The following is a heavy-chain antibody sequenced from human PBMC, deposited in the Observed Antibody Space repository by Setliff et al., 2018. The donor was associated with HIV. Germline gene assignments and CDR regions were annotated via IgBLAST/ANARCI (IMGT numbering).Heavy chain of an antibody. V-gene: IGHV1-18*01. Sequence: ASVKVSCKASDYTFTRYGISWVRQAPGQGLEWMGWISANNGNTKYAQRLQGRVTMTTDTSTSTAYMDLRSLRSDDTAVYFCARDGEYQVLHYYYSGMDVWGQGTTVTVSS. CDR1: DYTFTRYG. J-gene: IGHJ6*02. CDR3: ARDGEYQVLHYYYSGMDV. D-gene: IGHD2-2*01. CDR2: ISANNGNT.